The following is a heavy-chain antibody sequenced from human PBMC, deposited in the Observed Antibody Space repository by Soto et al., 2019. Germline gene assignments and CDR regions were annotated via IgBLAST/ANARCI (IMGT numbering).Heavy chain of an antibody. J-gene: IGHJ5*02. CDR3: ARHAGKLGYCSSTSCPPNWFDP. CDR1: GGSISSSSYY. Sequence: SETLSLTCTVSGGSISSSSYYWGWIRQPPGKGLEWIGSIYYSGSTYYNPSLKSRVTISVDTSKNQFSLKLSSVTAADTAVYYCARHAGKLGYCSSTSCPPNWFDPWGQGTLVT. CDR2: IYYSGST. D-gene: IGHD2-2*01. V-gene: IGHV4-39*01.